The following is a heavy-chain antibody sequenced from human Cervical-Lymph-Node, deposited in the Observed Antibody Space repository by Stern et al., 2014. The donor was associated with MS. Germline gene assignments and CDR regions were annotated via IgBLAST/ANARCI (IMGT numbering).Heavy chain of an antibody. CDR1: GYTFTNYY. CDR3: AENMDV. J-gene: IGHJ6*02. V-gene: IGHV1-2*02. Sequence: MQLVESGAEVKKPGASVKVSCQPSGYTFTNYYIHWLRQAPGQGPEWMGRISPKNGDTNYAPKFQGRVTMTRDTSISIVYLEVTRLRFDDTAVYYCAENMDVWGQGTTVTVSS. CDR2: ISPKNGDT.